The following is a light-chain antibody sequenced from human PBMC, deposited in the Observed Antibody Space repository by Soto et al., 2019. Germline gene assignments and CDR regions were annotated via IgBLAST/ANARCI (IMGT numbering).Light chain of an antibody. J-gene: IGKJ2*03. CDR3: QQYGSSPMYS. Sequence: IVLTQSPGTLSLSPGERATLSCRASQSVSSSYLAWYQQKPGQPPRLLIYGASSRATGIPDRFSGSGSGTDFTLTISRLEPEDFAVYYCQQYGSSPMYSFGQGTKVDIK. V-gene: IGKV3-20*01. CDR1: QSVSSSY. CDR2: GAS.